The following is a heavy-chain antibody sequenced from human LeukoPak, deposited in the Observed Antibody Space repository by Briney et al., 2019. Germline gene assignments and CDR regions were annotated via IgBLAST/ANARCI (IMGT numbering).Heavy chain of an antibody. CDR1: GFTFSSYS. J-gene: IGHJ4*02. CDR3: ARVGEKAFHLWPGIDY. V-gene: IGHV3-21*01. D-gene: IGHD5-24*01. CDR2: ISTSSSYI. Sequence: PGGSLRLSCVVSGFTFSSYSMNWVRQAPGKGLEWVSCISTSSSYIYYADSVKGRFTISRDNAKNSLYLQMNSLRAEDTAVYYCARVGEKAFHLWPGIDYWGQGTLVTVSS.